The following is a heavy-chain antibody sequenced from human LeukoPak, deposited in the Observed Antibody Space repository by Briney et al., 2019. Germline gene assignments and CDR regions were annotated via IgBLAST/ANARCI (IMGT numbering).Heavy chain of an antibody. Sequence: SETLSLTCTVSGGSISSGDYYWSWIRQPPGKGLEWIGYICYSGSTYYNPSLKSRVTISVDTSKNQFSLKLSSVTAADTAVYYCARDPFDGYNWIWGQGTLVTVSS. CDR1: GGSISSGDYY. CDR2: ICYSGST. J-gene: IGHJ4*02. CDR3: ARDPFDGYNWI. V-gene: IGHV4-30-4*08. D-gene: IGHD5-24*01.